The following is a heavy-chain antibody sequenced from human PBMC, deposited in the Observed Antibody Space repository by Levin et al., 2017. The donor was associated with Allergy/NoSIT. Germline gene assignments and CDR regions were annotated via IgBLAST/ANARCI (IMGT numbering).Heavy chain of an antibody. CDR2: IYYSGST. Sequence: PSETLSLTCTVSGGSVSGSSYYWGWVRQPPGEGLEWIGSIYYSGSTYYNPSLKSRVSISVDTSKNQFSLRLNSMTAADTAMYYCSRQERGSCSSTSCYTDHWGQGTQVIVSS. V-gene: IGHV4-39*01. CDR3: SRQERGSCSSTSCYTDH. CDR1: GGSVSGSSYY. D-gene: IGHD2-2*02. J-gene: IGHJ1*01.